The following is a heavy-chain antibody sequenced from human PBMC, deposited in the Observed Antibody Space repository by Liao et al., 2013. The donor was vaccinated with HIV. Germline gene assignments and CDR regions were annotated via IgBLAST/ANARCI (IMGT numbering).Heavy chain of an antibody. CDR2: IYKAVST. CDR3: ARDGRYYSATTGHYRAFDF. D-gene: IGHD3-10*01. CDR1: GDSVSRDF. Sequence: QVQLQESGPGLVQPSETLSLTCTVSGDSVSRDFWSWIRQSPGKGLEWIGYIYKAVSTNYNPSFESRVTISADTSKNQLSLRLTSMTAADTAVYFCARDGRYYSATTGHYRAFDFWGQGILVTVSS. V-gene: IGHV4-59*02. J-gene: IGHJ4*02.